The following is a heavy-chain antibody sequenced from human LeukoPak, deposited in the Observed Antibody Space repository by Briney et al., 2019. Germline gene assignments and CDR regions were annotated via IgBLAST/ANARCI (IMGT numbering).Heavy chain of an antibody. Sequence: GGSLRLSCAASGFTFSTFWMSWVRQAPGKGLEWVANIKQDGSEKYYVDSVRGRFTISRDNAKNSLYVQMNGLRAEDTAVYYCARDRWASAGRRDYYYYGMDVWGQGTTVAVSS. CDR3: ARDRWASAGRRDYYYYGMDV. CDR1: GFTFSTFW. J-gene: IGHJ6*02. CDR2: IKQDGSEK. V-gene: IGHV3-7*05. D-gene: IGHD1-26*01.